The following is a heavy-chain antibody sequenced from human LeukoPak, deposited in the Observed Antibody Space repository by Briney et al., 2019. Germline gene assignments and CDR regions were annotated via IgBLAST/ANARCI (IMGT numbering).Heavy chain of an antibody. CDR2: IIPIFGTA. CDR1: GGTFSSYA. CDR3: ARGKSGGSFDFDY. Sequence: SVKVSCKASGGTFSSYAISWVRQAPGQGLEWMGGIIPIFGTANYAQKFQGRVTITADESTSTAYMELSSLRSEDTAVHYCARGKSGGSFDFDYWGQGTLVTVSS. D-gene: IGHD2-15*01. V-gene: IGHV1-69*13. J-gene: IGHJ4*02.